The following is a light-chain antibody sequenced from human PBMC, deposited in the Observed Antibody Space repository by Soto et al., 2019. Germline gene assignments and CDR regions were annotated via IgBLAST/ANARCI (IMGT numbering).Light chain of an antibody. J-gene: IGKJ3*01. CDR3: QQLQTYPFT. CDR2: AAS. CDR1: QAVSTY. V-gene: IGKV1-9*01. Sequence: DIHLTQSPSFLSASVGDRVTITCRVSQAVSTYLAWYQLKPGKAPRLLIYAASTLETGVPSRFSGGVSGTEFTLTISGLQTEDFALYYCQQLQTYPFTFGHGTRVDIK.